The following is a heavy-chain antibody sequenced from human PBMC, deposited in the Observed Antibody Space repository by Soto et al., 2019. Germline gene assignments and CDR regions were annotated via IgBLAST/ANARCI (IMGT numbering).Heavy chain of an antibody. Sequence: PSETLSLTCTVSGGAINSYYGTWIRQPVGKGLEWIGRIYSSGSTKYNPSLQSRVTMSLDTSKNQFSLRLTSVTAADTAVYYCARGQRFSDWFDPWGQGTLVTVSS. D-gene: IGHD3-3*01. V-gene: IGHV4-4*07. CDR1: GGAINSYY. CDR2: IYSSGST. J-gene: IGHJ5*02. CDR3: ARGQRFSDWFDP.